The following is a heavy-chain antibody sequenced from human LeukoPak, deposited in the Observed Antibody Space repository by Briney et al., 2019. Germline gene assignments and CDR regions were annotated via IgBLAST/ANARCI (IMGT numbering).Heavy chain of an antibody. J-gene: IGHJ6*03. Sequence: ASVKVSCKASGYTFTGYYMHWMRQTPGQRLEWLGWINAGNGNTKYSQEFQGRVTISRDTSASTVYMDLSSLRSEDMAVYYCARGRGAPYYYYMDVWGTGTTVTVSS. V-gene: IGHV1-3*03. CDR3: ARGRGAPYYYYMDV. D-gene: IGHD3-10*01. CDR1: GYTFTGYY. CDR2: INAGNGNT.